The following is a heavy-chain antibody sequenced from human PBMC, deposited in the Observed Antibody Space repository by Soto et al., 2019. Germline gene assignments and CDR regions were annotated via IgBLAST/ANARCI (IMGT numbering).Heavy chain of an antibody. CDR2: IYYTGSS. J-gene: IGHJ3*02. Sequence: SETLSLTCTVSDVSISSGGYYWSWIRQPPGKGLEWIGYIYYTGSSYYNPSLKSRITMSLDTSKNQFSLELSSVTVADTAVYYCARGSKLERDAFDIWGQGTMVTVSS. CDR3: ARGSKLERDAFDI. D-gene: IGHD1-1*01. V-gene: IGHV4-31*03. CDR1: DVSISSGGYY.